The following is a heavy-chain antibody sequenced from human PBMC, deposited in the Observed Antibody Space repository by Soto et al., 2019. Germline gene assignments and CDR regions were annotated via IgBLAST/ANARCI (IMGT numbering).Heavy chain of an antibody. CDR2: ISGSGGST. CDR3: AKEYCSGGSCYPNWFDP. Sequence: EVQLLESGGGLVQPGGSLRLSCAASGFTFSSYAMSWVRQAPGKVLEWVSAISGSGGSTYYADSVKGRFTISRDNSKNTLYLQMNSLRAEDTAVYYCAKEYCSGGSCYPNWFDPWGQGTLVTVSS. D-gene: IGHD2-15*01. CDR1: GFTFSSYA. J-gene: IGHJ5*02. V-gene: IGHV3-23*01.